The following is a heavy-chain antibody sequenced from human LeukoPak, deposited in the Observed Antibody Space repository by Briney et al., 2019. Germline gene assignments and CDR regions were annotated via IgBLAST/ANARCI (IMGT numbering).Heavy chain of an antibody. V-gene: IGHV4-30-2*01. J-gene: IGHJ5*02. CDR2: IYHSGST. Sequence: SETLSLTCAVSGGSISSGGYSWSWIRQPPGKGLEWIGYIYHSGSTYYNPSLKSRVTISVDRSKNQFSLKLSSVTAADTAVYYCARVTYYYDSSGYLGWFDPWGQGTLVTVSS. CDR3: ARVTYYYDSSGYLGWFDP. D-gene: IGHD3-22*01. CDR1: GGSISSGGYS.